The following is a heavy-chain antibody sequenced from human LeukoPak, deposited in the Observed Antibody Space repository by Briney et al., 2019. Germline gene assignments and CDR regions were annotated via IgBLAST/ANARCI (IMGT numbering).Heavy chain of an antibody. V-gene: IGHV3-30-3*01. CDR2: ISYDGSNK. D-gene: IGHD5-12*01. CDR1: GFTFSSYA. CDR3: ARDGRGYTGYDYATYYFDY. J-gene: IGHJ4*02. Sequence: GGSLRLSCAASGFTFSSYAMHWVRQAPGKGLEWVAVISYDGSNKYYADSVKGRFTISRDNAKNSLYLQINSLRAEDTALYFCARDGRGYTGYDYATYYFDYWGQGTLVTVSS.